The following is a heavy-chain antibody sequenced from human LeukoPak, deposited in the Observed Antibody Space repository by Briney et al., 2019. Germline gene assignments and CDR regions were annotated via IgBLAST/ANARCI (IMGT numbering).Heavy chain of an antibody. CDR3: ARILGPARSFFSWFDP. CDR1: GGSISSYY. J-gene: IGHJ5*02. CDR2: IYYSGST. Sequence: RSSETLSLTCTVSGGSISSYYWSWIRQPPGKGLEWIGYIYYSGSTNYNPSLKSRVTISVDTSKNQFSLKLSSVTAADTAVYYCARILGPARSFFSWFDPWGQGTLVTVSS. V-gene: IGHV4-59*01. D-gene: IGHD3-16*01.